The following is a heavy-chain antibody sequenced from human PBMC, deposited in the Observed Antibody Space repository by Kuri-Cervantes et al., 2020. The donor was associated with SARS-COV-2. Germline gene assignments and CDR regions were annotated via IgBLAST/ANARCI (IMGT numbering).Heavy chain of an antibody. J-gene: IGHJ4*02. CDR1: GFTFGDYA. V-gene: IGHV3-49*04. CDR3: TRDDFWSGYFVY. CDR2: IRSKAYGGTT. D-gene: IGHD3-3*01. Sequence: GGSLRLSCAASGFTFGDYAMSWVRQAPGKGLEWVGFIRSKAYGGTTEYAASVKGRFTISRADSKSIAYLQMNSLKTEDTAVYYCTRDDFWSGYFVYWGQGTLVTVSS.